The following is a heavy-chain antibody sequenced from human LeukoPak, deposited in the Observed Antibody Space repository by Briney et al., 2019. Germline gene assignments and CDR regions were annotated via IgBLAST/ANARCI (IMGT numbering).Heavy chain of an antibody. D-gene: IGHD3-16*01. CDR3: GRAFPPLRTSSAGDL. CDR2: ISGRSSHV. Sequence: GGSLRLSCSASGFSFSDYDMNWVRQAPGKGLEWVSAISGRSSHVYYGESVKGRFTISRDNAKNSLYLQLDSLGVEDTAVYYCGRAFPPLRTSSAGDLWGQGTLVTVSS. J-gene: IGHJ1*01. V-gene: IGHV3-21*01. CDR1: GFSFSDYD.